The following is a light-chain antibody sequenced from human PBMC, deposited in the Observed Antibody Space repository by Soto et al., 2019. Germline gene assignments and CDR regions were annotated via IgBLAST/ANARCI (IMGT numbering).Light chain of an antibody. V-gene: IGLV2-23*01. CDR3: CSYAGATSLYV. CDR1: SSDVGGYNL. CDR2: EGS. J-gene: IGLJ1*01. Sequence: QSVLTQPASVSGSPGQSIAISCTGTSSDVGGYNLVYWYQQHPGNAPKLLISEGSKRPSGVSNRFSGSKSGNTASLTISGLQPEDEADYYCCSYAGATSLYVFGTGTKVTVL.